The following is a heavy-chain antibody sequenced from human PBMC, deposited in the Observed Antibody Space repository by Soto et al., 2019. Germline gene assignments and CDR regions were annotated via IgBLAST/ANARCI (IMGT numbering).Heavy chain of an antibody. V-gene: IGHV4-4*07. CDR1: GGSISSYY. D-gene: IGHD6-13*01. CDR2: IYTSGST. Sequence: QVQLQESGPGLVKPSETLSLTCTVSGGSISSYYWSWIRQPAGKGLEWIGRIYTSGSTNYNPSLKTRVTISVDTSKTQFSLKLSSVTAADTAVYYCARGFSSSWYVGNWFDPWGQGTLVTVSS. CDR3: ARGFSSSWYVGNWFDP. J-gene: IGHJ5*02.